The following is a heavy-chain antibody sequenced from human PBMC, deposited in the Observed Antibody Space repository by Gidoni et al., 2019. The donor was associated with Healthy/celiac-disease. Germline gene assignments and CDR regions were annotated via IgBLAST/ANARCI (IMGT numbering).Heavy chain of an antibody. J-gene: IGHJ3*01. CDR3: ARGRGWSLDH. D-gene: IGHD3-10*01. V-gene: IGHV3-7*03. CDR1: GSTFSSYC. Sequence: EMQLVESGGGWVPPGGSLTLSCPAAGSTFSSYCWSCVRQDPGKGWEWVANIKQDGSEKYYVDSVKGRFTISSDNAKNSLYLQMNSLRAEDTAVYYCARGRGWSLDHWGQGTMVTVSS. CDR2: IKQDGSEK.